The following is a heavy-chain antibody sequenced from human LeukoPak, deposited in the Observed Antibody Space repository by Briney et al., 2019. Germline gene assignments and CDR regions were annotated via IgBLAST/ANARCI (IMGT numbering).Heavy chain of an antibody. J-gene: IGHJ5*02. V-gene: IGHV3-23*01. CDR2: ISGSAGST. Sequence: GGSLRLSCAASGFTFSSYGMSWVRQAPGKGLEWVSGISGSAGSTYSADSVKGRFTISRDNSKNTLYLQMNSLRAEDTAVYYCARDHLWSTIVTNWFDPWGQGTLVTVSS. D-gene: IGHD2/OR15-2a*01. CDR1: GFTFSSYG. CDR3: ARDHLWSTIVTNWFDP.